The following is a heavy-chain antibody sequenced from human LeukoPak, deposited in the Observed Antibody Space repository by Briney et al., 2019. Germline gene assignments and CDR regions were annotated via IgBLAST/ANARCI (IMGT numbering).Heavy chain of an antibody. CDR3: ASSSMVAPPYDYYYGMDI. V-gene: IGHV5-51*01. CDR2: ISPGDSAT. CDR1: GSSFTSYW. J-gene: IGHJ6*02. Sequence: GASLKISYKGSGSSFTSYWIGWVRPLPGKGLGWMGIISPGDSATSYNPSFQGQVTISADKSISTAYLQWSRLKASDTAMYYCASSSMVAPPYDYYYGMDICGQGTTVTVSS. D-gene: IGHD4/OR15-4a*01.